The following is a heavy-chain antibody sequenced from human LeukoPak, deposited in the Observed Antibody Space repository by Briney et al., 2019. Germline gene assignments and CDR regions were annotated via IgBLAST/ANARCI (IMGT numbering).Heavy chain of an antibody. J-gene: IGHJ6*03. D-gene: IGHD2-2*01. V-gene: IGHV3-21*01. CDR1: GFTFSSYS. CDR2: ISSSSSYI. Sequence: KSGGSLRLSCAASGFTFSSYSMNWVRQAPGKGLEWVSSISSSSSYIYYADSVKGRFTISRDNAKNSLYLQMNSLRAGDTAVYYCARVNCSSTSCYYYYYYMDVWGKGTTVTVSS. CDR3: ARVNCSSTSCYYYYYYMDV.